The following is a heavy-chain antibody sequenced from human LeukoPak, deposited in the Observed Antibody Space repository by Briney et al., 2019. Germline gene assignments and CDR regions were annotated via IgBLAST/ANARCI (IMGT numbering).Heavy chain of an antibody. J-gene: IGHJ4*02. Sequence: PGGSLRLSCAASGFSVNSNYMTWVRQAPGKGLEWVSVLYTGGNTYYAESMQGRFSISRDNSRNTLYLQMNSLRAEDTAVYYCARGFYFVGRQPAYAFDFWGLGTLVTVSS. CDR1: GFSVNSNY. CDR2: LYTGGNT. V-gene: IGHV3-53*01. CDR3: ARGFYFVGRQPAYAFDF. D-gene: IGHD3-10*02.